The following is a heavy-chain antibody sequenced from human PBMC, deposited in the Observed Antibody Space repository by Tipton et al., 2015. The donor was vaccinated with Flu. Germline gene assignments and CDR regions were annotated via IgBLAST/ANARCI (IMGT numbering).Heavy chain of an antibody. V-gene: IGHV3-30*02. CDR2: IRSDGNNK. J-gene: IGHJ4*02. Sequence: QLVQSGGGVVQPGGSLRLSCAASGFGFSSYGMHWVRQAPGKGLEWVAFIRSDGNNKYYADSVKGRFTISRDNSKNTLSLQMNSLRAEDTAVYYCANDFWSGYRSYFDYWGQGTLVTVSS. CDR3: ANDFWSGYRSYFDY. D-gene: IGHD3-3*01. CDR1: GFGFSSYG.